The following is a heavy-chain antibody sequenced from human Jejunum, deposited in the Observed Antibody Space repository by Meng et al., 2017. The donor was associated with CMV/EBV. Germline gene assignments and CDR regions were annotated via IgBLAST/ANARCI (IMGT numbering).Heavy chain of an antibody. CDR3: ARAIDYGDPNWFDP. D-gene: IGHD4-17*01. CDR2: ISGSSTYI. V-gene: IGHV3-21*01. CDR1: GFPFTSDS. Sequence: GFPFTSDSIPWVRQAPGKGLEWLSYISGSSTYIYHADSVKGRFTISRDNAKNSVYLQMNRLRAEDTAVYYCARAIDYGDPNWFDPWGQGTLVTVSS. J-gene: IGHJ5*02.